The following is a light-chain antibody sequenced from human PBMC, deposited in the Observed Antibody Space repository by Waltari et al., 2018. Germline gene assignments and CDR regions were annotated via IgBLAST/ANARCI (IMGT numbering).Light chain of an antibody. Sequence: ETVMTQSPATLSVSPGERATLSCRASRSISSNLAWYQQKPGQAPRLLIYGASTGATGIPARFSGTGSGTEFTLIISSLQSEDFALYYCQQYNDWPYTFGQGTKLEIK. CDR3: QQYNDWPYT. J-gene: IGKJ2*01. V-gene: IGKV3-15*01. CDR1: RSISSN. CDR2: GAS.